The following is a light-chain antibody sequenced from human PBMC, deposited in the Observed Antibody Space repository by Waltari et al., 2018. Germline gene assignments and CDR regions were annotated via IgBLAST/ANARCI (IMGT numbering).Light chain of an antibody. CDR1: QSLSSY. V-gene: IGKV3-11*01. J-gene: IGKJ4*01. Sequence: EIVFTQSPATLSLSPGERATLSCRASQSLSSYLSWYQQKPGQAPRLLIYDASNRATGIPARFSGSGSGTDFTLTISSLEPEDFAVYYCQQRSNWPLLTFGGGTKVEIK. CDR3: QQRSNWPLLT. CDR2: DAS.